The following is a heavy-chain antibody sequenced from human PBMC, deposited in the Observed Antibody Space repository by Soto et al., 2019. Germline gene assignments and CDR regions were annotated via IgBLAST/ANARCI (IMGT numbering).Heavy chain of an antibody. V-gene: IGHV3-7*03. Sequence: TGGSLRLSCVASGFTFTTYWMSWVRQAPGKGLQWVANIRQDGGAQYYVDYVKGRFTISRDNAKNSVYLQMESLRVEDTAVYYCVRGGHGSGSYMGSSWGQGILVTVSS. CDR1: GFTFTTYW. J-gene: IGHJ5*02. D-gene: IGHD3-10*01. CDR3: VRGGHGSGSYMGSS. CDR2: IRQDGGAQ.